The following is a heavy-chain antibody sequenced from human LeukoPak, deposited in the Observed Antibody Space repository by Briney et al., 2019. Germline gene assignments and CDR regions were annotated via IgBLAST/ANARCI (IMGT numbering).Heavy chain of an antibody. CDR3: ARSIGYGTSFDY. V-gene: IGHV4-59*08. D-gene: IGHD2-8*01. Sequence: PSETLSLTCTVSGGSISSYYWSWIRQPPGKGLEWIGYIYYSGSTNYNPSLKSRVTISEDTSKNQFSLKLSSVTAADTAVYYCARSIGYGTSFDYWGQGTLVTVSS. J-gene: IGHJ4*02. CDR2: IYYSGST. CDR1: GGSISSYY.